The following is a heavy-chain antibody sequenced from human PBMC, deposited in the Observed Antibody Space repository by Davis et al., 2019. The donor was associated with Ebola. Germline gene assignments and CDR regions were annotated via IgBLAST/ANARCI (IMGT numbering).Heavy chain of an antibody. V-gene: IGHV3-11*04. Sequence: GGSLRLSCAASGFTFSDYYMSWIRQAPGKGLEWVSYISSSGSTIYYADSVEGRFTISRDNAKNTLYLQLNSLRAEDTAVYFCTRGLYGDSVGFDYWGQGTLVTVSS. CDR1: GFTFSDYY. J-gene: IGHJ4*02. D-gene: IGHD4-17*01. CDR2: ISSSGSTI. CDR3: TRGLYGDSVGFDY.